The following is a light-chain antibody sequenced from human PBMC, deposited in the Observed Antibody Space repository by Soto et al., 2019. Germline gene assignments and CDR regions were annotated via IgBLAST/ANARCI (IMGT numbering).Light chain of an antibody. CDR2: GAS. CDR1: QSVTRDS. Sequence: EVVLTQSPATLSLSPGESATLSCRASQSVTRDSLAWYQQKPGHSPRLLISGASSRATGISDRFSGGGSGTDFIFNISSLQPEDFAMYYCLHYGTAQWTFGQGTKVDI. CDR3: LHYGTAQWT. V-gene: IGKV3-20*01. J-gene: IGKJ1*01.